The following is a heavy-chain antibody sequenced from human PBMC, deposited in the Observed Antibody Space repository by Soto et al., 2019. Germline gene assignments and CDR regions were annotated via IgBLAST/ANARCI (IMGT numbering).Heavy chain of an antibody. Sequence: QVHLVESGGGLVRPGGSLRLSCAASGFTFSDNYMSWIRQAPGKGLEWVSYISSSSTFTNYADSVKGRFTISRDNAKKSLYLQMNSLRAEDTAVYYCATVRGSGWYSDYWGQGALVTVSS. CDR2: ISSSSTFT. J-gene: IGHJ4*02. CDR3: ATVRGSGWYSDY. V-gene: IGHV3-11*06. D-gene: IGHD6-19*01. CDR1: GFTFSDNY.